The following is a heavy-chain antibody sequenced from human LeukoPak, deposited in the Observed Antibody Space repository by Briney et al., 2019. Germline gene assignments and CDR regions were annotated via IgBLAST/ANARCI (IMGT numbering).Heavy chain of an antibody. D-gene: IGHD3-22*01. CDR2: VSHDGGTK. CDR1: GFTFSSYG. CDR3: AKDQGDSSGLDC. V-gene: IGHV3-30*18. J-gene: IGHJ4*02. Sequence: PGGSLRLSCAASGFTFSSYGMHWVRQAPGKGLEWVAVVSHDGGTKYYADSVKGRFTISRDNSKNTLYLQMNSLRAEDTAVYYCAKDQGDSSGLDCWGQGTLVTVSS.